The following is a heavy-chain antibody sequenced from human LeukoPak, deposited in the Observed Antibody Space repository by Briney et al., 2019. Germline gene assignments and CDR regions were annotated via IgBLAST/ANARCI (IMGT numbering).Heavy chain of an antibody. CDR2: ISGSGSST. V-gene: IGHV3-23*01. Sequence: GGSLRLSCAASEFTFSSYAMSWVPQAPGKGLEWVSGISGSGSSTYYADSVEGRFTISRDNSKSTLYLQMNSLRAEDTAVYYCAREHYGMDVWGQGTTVTVSS. CDR1: EFTFSSYA. CDR3: AREHYGMDV. J-gene: IGHJ6*02.